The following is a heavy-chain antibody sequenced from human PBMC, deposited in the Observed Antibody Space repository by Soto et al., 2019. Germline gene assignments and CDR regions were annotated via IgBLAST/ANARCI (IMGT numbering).Heavy chain of an antibody. D-gene: IGHD5-18*01. Sequence: QVQLVESGGGVVQPGRSLRLSCAASGFTFSSYGMHWVRQAPGKGLEWVAVIWYDGSNKYYADSVKGRFTISRDNSKNTLYLQMNSLRAEDTAVYYCAARRGYSYGSLYYYYGMDVWGQGTTVTVSS. V-gene: IGHV3-33*01. CDR2: IWYDGSNK. J-gene: IGHJ6*02. CDR3: AARRGYSYGSLYYYYGMDV. CDR1: GFTFSSYG.